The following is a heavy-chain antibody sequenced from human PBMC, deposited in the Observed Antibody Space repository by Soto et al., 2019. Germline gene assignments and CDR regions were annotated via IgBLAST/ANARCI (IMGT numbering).Heavy chain of an antibody. CDR3: VFTGGRGSHIEY. CDR1: GGSFNFA. D-gene: IGHD3-16*01. J-gene: IGHJ4*02. V-gene: IGHV1-69*01. CDR2: ITPIFPTA. Sequence: VQLVQSGTEVKKPGSSVKLSCKASGGSFNFAMSWVRQAPGQGLEWMGGITPIFPTAVEAPKFQGRVTITADEPTATVSIELTSLRSEDTAVYFCVFTGGRGSHIEYWGPGSLVIVSS.